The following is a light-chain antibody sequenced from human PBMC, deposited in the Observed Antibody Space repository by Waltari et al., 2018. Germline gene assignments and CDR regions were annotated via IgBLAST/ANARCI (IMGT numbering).Light chain of an antibody. CDR1: QSINTD. CDR3: QQSYSIPPVN. Sequence: DIQMTQSPSSLSASVGDRVTITCRASQSINTDLNWYQQRPGKAPKLLVYAASSLDSGVPSRFSGSGSGTDSTLTISSLIPEDFATYYCQQSYSIPPVNFVPGTKVDIK. J-gene: IGKJ3*01. V-gene: IGKV1-39*01. CDR2: AAS.